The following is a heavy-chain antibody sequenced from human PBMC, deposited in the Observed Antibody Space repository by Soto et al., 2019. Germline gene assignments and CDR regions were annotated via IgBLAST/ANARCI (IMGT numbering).Heavy chain of an antibody. CDR2: IIPIFGTA. CDR3: ASQAVRGVIILHGMDV. CDR1: GGTFSSYA. V-gene: IGHV1-69*13. J-gene: IGHJ6*02. D-gene: IGHD3-10*01. Sequence: GASVKVSCKASGGTFSSYAISWVRQAPGQGLEWMGGIIPIFGTANYAQKFQGRVTITADESTSTAYMELSSLRSEDTAVYYCASQAVRGVIILHGMDVWGQGTTVTVSS.